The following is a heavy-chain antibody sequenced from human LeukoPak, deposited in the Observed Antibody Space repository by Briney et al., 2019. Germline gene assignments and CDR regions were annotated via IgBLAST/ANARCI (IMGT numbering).Heavy chain of an antibody. CDR2: INHSGST. V-gene: IGHV4-34*01. Sequence: SETLSLTCAVYGGSFSGYYWSWIRQPPGKGPEWIGEINHSGSTNYNPSLKSRVTISVDTSKNQFSLKLSSVTAADTAVYYCARETEGSGWYVPFDYWGQGTLVTVSS. J-gene: IGHJ4*02. CDR3: ARETEGSGWYVPFDY. D-gene: IGHD6-19*01. CDR1: GGSFSGYY.